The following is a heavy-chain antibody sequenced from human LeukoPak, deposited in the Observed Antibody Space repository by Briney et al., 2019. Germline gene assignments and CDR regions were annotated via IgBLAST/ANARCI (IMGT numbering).Heavy chain of an antibody. CDR2: INPHSGGA. CDR1: GYTFTAYY. D-gene: IGHD4-23*01. J-gene: IGHJ3*02. Sequence: VASVKVSCKASGYTFTAYYINRVRQAPGQGLEWMGWINPHSGGAVYAQGFQGRVTMTRDTSISTAYMELSRLRSDDTAVYYCARFEDYGGNRDVFDIWGQGTMVTVSS. V-gene: IGHV1-2*02. CDR3: ARFEDYGGNRDVFDI.